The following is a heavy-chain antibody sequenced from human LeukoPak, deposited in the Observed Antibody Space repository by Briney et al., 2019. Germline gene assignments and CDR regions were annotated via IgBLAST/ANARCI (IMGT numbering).Heavy chain of an antibody. CDR3: AKDRQLFSSSWYVGDY. D-gene: IGHD6-13*01. V-gene: IGHV3-23*01. CDR1: GFSFSSYA. CDR2: ISGSGGST. J-gene: IGHJ4*02. Sequence: PGGSLRLSCAASGFSFSSYAMSWVRLAPGEGLEWVSAISGSGGSTYYADSVKGRFTISRDNSKNTLYLQTNSLRAEDTAVYYCAKDRQLFSSSWYVGDYWGQGTLVTVSS.